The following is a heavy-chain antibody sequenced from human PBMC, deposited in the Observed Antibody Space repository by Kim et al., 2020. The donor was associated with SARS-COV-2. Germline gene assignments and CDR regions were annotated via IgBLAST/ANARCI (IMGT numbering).Heavy chain of an antibody. Sequence: GGSLRLSCAASGFTVSSNYMSWVRQAPGKGLEWVSVIYSGGSTYYADSVKGRCTISRDNSKNTLHLQMNSLRADDTAADYCSRDVGDSSGWDKNKYYYY. J-gene: IGHJ6*01. CDR2: IYSGGST. V-gene: IGHV3-66*01. CDR1: GFTVSSNY. D-gene: IGHD6-25*01. CDR3: SRDVGDSSGWDKNKYYYY.